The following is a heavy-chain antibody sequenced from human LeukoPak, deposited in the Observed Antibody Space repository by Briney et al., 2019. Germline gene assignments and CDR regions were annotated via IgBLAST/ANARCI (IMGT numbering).Heavy chain of an antibody. V-gene: IGHV3-23*01. D-gene: IGHD2-15*01. CDR1: GFTFSTFA. J-gene: IGHJ4*02. CDR3: AKDPRQLIGYCSGGTCSLRY. CDR2: ISGSGTST. Sequence: GGSLRLSCAASGFTFSTFAMSWVRQAPGKGLEWVSTISGSGTSTYFADSVKGRFTISRDNSKNTLYLQMNSLRAEDTAVYYCAKDPRQLIGYCSGGTCSLRYWGQGTLVTVSS.